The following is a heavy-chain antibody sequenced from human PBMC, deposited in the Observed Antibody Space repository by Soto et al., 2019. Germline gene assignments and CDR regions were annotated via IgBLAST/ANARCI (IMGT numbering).Heavy chain of an antibody. CDR1: GYTFTGYY. Sequence: ASVKVSCKASGYTFTGYYMHWVLQAPGQGLEWMGWINPNSGGTNYAQKFQGRVTITRDTSISTAYMELSRLRSDDTAVYYCARVPWRSGHFDYWGQGTLVTVSS. CDR3: ARVPWRSGHFDY. D-gene: IGHD3-3*01. CDR2: INPNSGGT. V-gene: IGHV1-2*02. J-gene: IGHJ4*02.